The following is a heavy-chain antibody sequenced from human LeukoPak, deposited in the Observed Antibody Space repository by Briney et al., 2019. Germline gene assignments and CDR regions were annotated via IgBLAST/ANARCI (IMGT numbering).Heavy chain of an antibody. CDR1: GGTFSSYA. D-gene: IGHD4-23*01. V-gene: IGHV1-69*05. CDR3: AGYTVANVLDAFDI. CDR2: IIPIFGTA. J-gene: IGHJ3*02. Sequence: ASVKVSCKASGGTFSSYAISWVRQAPGQGLEWMGGIIPIFGTANYAQKFQGRVTITTDESTSTAYMELSSLRSEDTAVYYCAGYTVANVLDAFDIWGQGTMVTVSS.